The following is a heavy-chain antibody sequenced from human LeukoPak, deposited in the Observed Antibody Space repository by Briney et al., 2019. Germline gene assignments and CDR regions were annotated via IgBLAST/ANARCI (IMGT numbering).Heavy chain of an antibody. CDR2: ISSSSSTI. Sequence: GGSLRLSCAASGFTFSSYSMNWVRQAPGKWLEWVSYISSSSSTIYCADSVKGRFTISRDNAKNSLYLQMNSLRDEDTAVYYCARVWGSGSYFLGRLDCWGQGTLVTVSS. D-gene: IGHD3-10*01. V-gene: IGHV3-48*02. CDR1: GFTFSSYS. J-gene: IGHJ4*02. CDR3: ARVWGSGSYFLGRLDC.